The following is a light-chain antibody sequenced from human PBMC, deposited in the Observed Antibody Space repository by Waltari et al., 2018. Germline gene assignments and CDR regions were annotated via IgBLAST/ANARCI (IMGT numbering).Light chain of an antibody. V-gene: IGLV3-21*01. Sequence: SYVMTQTPSLSVAPGKTARITCGGNNIGDKSVQWYQQKPGQAPVLVIYYDSDRPSDSAERFAGSNSGNRATLTISRVEAGDEADYYCQVWDSSSDHHVVFGGGTKLTVL. CDR3: QVWDSSSDHHVV. CDR1: NIGDKS. J-gene: IGLJ2*01. CDR2: YDS.